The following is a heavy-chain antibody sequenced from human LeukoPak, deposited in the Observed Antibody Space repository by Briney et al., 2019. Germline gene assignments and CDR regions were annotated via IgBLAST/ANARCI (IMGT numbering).Heavy chain of an antibody. CDR3: ARDPTRPYDYVWGSFYFDY. J-gene: IGHJ4*02. CDR1: GGTFSRYA. Sequence: GASVKVSCKASGGTFSRYAISWVRQAPGQGLEWMGRIIPILGLANYAQKFQGRATITADKSTSTAYMELSSLRSEDTAVYYCARDPTRPYDYVWGSFYFDYWGQGTLVTVSS. V-gene: IGHV1-69*04. CDR2: IIPILGLA. D-gene: IGHD3-16*01.